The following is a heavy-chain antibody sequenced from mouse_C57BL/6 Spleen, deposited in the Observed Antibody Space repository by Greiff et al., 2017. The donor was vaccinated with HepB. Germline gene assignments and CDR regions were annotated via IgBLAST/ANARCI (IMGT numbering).Heavy chain of an antibody. V-gene: IGHV2-3*01. CDR2: IWGDGST. J-gene: IGHJ2*01. CDR3: AKQDSSGHFDY. Sequence: VKLMESGPGLVAPSQSLSITCTVSGFSFTSYGVSWVRQPPGKGLEWLGVIWGDGSTNYHSAHISRLSISKDNSKSQVFVKLNSLQTDDTATYYCAKQDSSGHFDYWGQGTTLTVSS. D-gene: IGHD3-2*02. CDR1: GFSFTSYG.